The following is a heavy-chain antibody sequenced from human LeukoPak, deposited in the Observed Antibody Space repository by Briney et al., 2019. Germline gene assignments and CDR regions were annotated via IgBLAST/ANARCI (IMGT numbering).Heavy chain of an antibody. J-gene: IGHJ4*02. CDR2: ISGSGGST. CDR3: AKVKSATTVTTFTDY. CDR1: GFTFSSYA. D-gene: IGHD4-17*01. Sequence: TGGSLRLSCAASGFTFSSYAMSWVRQAPGKGLEWVSAISGSGGSTYYADSVKGRFTISRDNSRNTLYLQMNSLRAEDTAVYYCAKVKSATTVTTFTDYWGQGTLVTVSS. V-gene: IGHV3-23*01.